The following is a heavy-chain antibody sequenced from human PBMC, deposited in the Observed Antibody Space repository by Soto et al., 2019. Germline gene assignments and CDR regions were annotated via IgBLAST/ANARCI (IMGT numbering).Heavy chain of an antibody. CDR1: VGPITSGDSY. D-gene: IGHD3-9*01. CDR3: ARGGNGYPILTGFSSHY. J-gene: IGHJ4*02. CDR2: IFYSGYT. Sequence: QVQLQESGPGLVKPSQTLSLTGTVPVGPITSGDSYWPWIRRPPGKGLEWIGYIFYSGYTYYNPSLKSRITISVDTSTNQFSLKLTSVTAADTAVYFCARGGNGYPILTGFSSHYWGQGTLVTVSS. V-gene: IGHV4-30-4*01.